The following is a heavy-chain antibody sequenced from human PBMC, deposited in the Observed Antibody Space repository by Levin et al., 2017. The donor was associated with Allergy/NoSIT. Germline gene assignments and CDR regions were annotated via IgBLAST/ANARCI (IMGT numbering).Heavy chain of an antibody. J-gene: IGHJ5*02. V-gene: IGHV3-9*01. CDR3: AKAPYTSSWDGGAGFDP. Sequence: PGGSLRLSCVASGFTFDDYAVHWVRQAPGKGLEWVSGISWNSGSIGYADSVKGRFTISRDNAKNSLYLQMESLRAEDTALYYCAKAPYTSSWDGGAGFDPWGQGTLVTVSS. CDR2: ISWNSGSI. D-gene: IGHD6-13*01. CDR1: GFTFDDYA.